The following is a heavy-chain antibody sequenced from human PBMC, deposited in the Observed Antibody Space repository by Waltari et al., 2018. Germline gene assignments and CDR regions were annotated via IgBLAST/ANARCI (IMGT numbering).Heavy chain of an antibody. Sequence: LEWVGRIRSKSNSTATVYAKSVKGRFTISRDDSKNTAYLQMNSLKTEDTAVYYCARGDTADYYYYYHMDVWGKGTTVTVSS. J-gene: IGHJ6*03. CDR2: IRSKSNSTAT. D-gene: IGHD5-18*01. CDR3: ARGDTADYYYYYHMDV. V-gene: IGHV3-73*01.